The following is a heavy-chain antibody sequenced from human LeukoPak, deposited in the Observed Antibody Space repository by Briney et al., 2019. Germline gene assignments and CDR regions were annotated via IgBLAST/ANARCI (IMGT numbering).Heavy chain of an antibody. J-gene: IGHJ4*02. Sequence: GGSLRLSCAASGFTFSSYGMHWVRQAPGKGLEWVAIISYDGSNQDYADSVKGRFTISRDNSHNTVHLRMNSLRPEDTAVYYCATDAVGPTGCWGQGTLVAVSS. CDR1: GFTFSSYG. CDR3: ATDAVGPTGC. V-gene: IGHV3-30*03. D-gene: IGHD1-26*01. CDR2: ISYDGSNQ.